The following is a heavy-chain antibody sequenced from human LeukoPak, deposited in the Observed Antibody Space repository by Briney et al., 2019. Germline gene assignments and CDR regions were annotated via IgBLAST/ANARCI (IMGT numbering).Heavy chain of an antibody. CDR3: ARGLRTYYDTSGYTYNDY. D-gene: IGHD3-22*01. V-gene: IGHV1-18*01. CDR1: GGTFSSYA. J-gene: IGHJ4*02. CDR2: ISAYNGNT. Sequence: ASVKVSCKASGGTFSSYAISWVRQAPGQGLEWMGWISAYNGNTNYAQKLQGRVTMTTDTSTSTAYMELRSLRSDDTAVYYCARGLRTYYDTSGYTYNDYWGQGTLITVSS.